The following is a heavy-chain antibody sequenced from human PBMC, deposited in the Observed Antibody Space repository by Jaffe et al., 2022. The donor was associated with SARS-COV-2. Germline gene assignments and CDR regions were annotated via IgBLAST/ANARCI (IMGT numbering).Heavy chain of an antibody. CDR1: GDSIISSSYY. V-gene: IGHV4-39*01. D-gene: IGHD3-16*01. CDR3: ATSFWATFYFDH. CDR2: IYYSGGT. Sequence: QLQLQESGPGLVKPSETLSLTCTVSGDSIISSSYYWGWIRQPPGKGLEWIGTIYYSGGTYLNPSLKSRVTISVDTSKNQFSLKLSSVTAADTGVFYCATSFWATFYFDHWGQGTLVTVSS. J-gene: IGHJ4*02.